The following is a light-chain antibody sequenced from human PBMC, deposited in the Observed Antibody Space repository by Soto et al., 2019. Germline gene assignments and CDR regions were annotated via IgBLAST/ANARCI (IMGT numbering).Light chain of an antibody. J-gene: IGLJ3*02. V-gene: IGLV2-14*01. CDR1: SSDVGGYDY. CDR2: EVS. Sequence: QSLLTQPASVSGSPGQSITISCTGTSSDVGGYDYLSWYQQHPGKAPKLMIYEVSNRPSGVSNRFSGSKSGNTASLTISGLQAEDEADYYCSSYTSSSTLVVFGGGTKLTVL. CDR3: SSYTSSSTLVV.